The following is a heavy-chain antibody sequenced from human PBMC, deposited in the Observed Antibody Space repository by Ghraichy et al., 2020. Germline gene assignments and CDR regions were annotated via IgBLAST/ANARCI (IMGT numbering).Heavy chain of an antibody. J-gene: IGHJ5*02. Sequence: SETLSLTCTVSGGSVSSGSYYWSRIRQPPGKGLEWIGYIYYSGNTNYNTSLKSRVTISVDTSKNQFSLKLSSVTAADTAVYYCARGGNGDYGVNWFDPWGQGTLVTVSS. CDR3: ARGGNGDYGVNWFDP. CDR2: IYYSGNT. D-gene: IGHD4-17*01. CDR1: GGSVSSGSYY. V-gene: IGHV4-61*01.